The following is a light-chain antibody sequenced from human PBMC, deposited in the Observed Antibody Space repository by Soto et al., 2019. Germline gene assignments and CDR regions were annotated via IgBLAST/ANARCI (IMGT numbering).Light chain of an antibody. CDR2: STS. CDR1: QSVSFN. CDR3: QQYRNWPPLT. V-gene: IGKV3-15*01. J-gene: IGKJ4*01. Sequence: MTQSPATLSVSPGERATLSCRASQSVSFNLSWYEQKPGQAPRLLIYSTSTRATGVPARFSGSGSGTEFMLTISSLQSEDFAVYYCQQYRNWPPLTFGGGTKVEIK.